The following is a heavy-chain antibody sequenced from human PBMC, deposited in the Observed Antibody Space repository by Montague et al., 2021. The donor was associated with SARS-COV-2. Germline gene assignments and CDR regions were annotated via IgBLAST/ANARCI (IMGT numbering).Heavy chain of an antibody. CDR2: IYYSGST. CDR3: ARFLGGCCSGGSCYRGWYFDL. J-gene: IGHJ2*01. CDR1: GGSISSGGYY. V-gene: IGHV4-31*03. D-gene: IGHD2-15*01. Sequence: TLSLTCTVSGGSISSGGYYWSWIRQHPGKGLEWIGYIYYSGSTYYNPSLKSRVTISVDTSKNQFSLKLSSVTAADTAVYYCARFLGGCCSGGSCYRGWYFDLWGRGTLVTVSS.